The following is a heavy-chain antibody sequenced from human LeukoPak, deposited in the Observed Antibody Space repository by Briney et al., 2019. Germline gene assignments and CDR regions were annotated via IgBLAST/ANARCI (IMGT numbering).Heavy chain of an antibody. J-gene: IGHJ4*02. D-gene: IGHD1-26*01. Sequence: ASVKVSCKASGYTFTSYYMHWVRQAPGQGLEWMGIINPRGGSTSYAQKFQGRVTMTRDTSTSTVYMELSSLRSEDTAVYYCAREGGSYYYFDYWGQGTLVTVSS. CDR3: AREGGSYYYFDY. V-gene: IGHV1-46*01. CDR1: GYTFTSYY. CDR2: INPRGGST.